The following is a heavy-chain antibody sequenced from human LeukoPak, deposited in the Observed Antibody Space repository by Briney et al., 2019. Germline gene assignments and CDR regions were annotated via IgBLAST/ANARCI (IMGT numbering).Heavy chain of an antibody. CDR1: GFTFSNAW. Sequence: GGSLRLSCAASGFTFSNAWMNWIRQAPGKGLEWVSSFGTRSTSVYHAGSVKGRFAISRDNAKNSLYLQMNSLRAEDTALYYCAREVSEGFDFWGQGTLVTVSS. CDR2: FGTRSTSV. J-gene: IGHJ4*02. D-gene: IGHD3-22*01. CDR3: AREVSEGFDF. V-gene: IGHV3-21*01.